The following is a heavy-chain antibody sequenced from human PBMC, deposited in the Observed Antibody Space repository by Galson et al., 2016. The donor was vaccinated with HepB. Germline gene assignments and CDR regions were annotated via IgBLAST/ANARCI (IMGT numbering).Heavy chain of an antibody. J-gene: IGHJ4*02. CDR1: GFSFSNSG. Sequence: SLRLSCAASGFSFSNSGMSWVRQAPGKGLEWVSAVGGSGYRTYYAESGRGRFTISRDNSKNIVHLQMNSLRAEYTAVYYCARGDYGLGRGKNSLGYWGRGTLVTVSS. CDR3: ARGDYGLGRGKNSLGY. D-gene: IGHD3-10*01. CDR2: VGGSGYRT. V-gene: IGHV3-23*01.